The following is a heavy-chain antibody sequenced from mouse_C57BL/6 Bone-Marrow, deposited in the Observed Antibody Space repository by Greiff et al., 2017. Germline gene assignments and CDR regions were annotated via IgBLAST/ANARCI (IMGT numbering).Heavy chain of an antibody. CDR3: ARHRYYYGSSYDY. Sequence: EVMLVESGGDLVKPGGSLKLSCAASGFTFSSYGMSWVRQTPDTRLEWVATISSGGSYTYYPDSVKGRFTISRDNAKNTLYLQMSSLKSEDTAMYYCARHRYYYGSSYDYWGQGTTLTVSS. V-gene: IGHV5-6*01. D-gene: IGHD1-1*01. CDR2: ISSGGSYT. J-gene: IGHJ2*01. CDR1: GFTFSSYG.